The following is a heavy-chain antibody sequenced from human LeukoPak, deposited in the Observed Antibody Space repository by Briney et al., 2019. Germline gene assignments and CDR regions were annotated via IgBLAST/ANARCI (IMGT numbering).Heavy chain of an antibody. J-gene: IGHJ4*02. V-gene: IGHV4-31*03. D-gene: IGHD5-24*01. CDR3: ARRRVDGYNYAFDY. Sequence: SETLSLTCTVSGVSISSGVYYWSWIRQHPGKGLEWIGYIYYSGSTYYNPSLKSRVTISVDTSKSQFSLKLSSVTAADTAVYYCARRRVDGYNYAFDYWGQGTLVTVSS. CDR1: GVSISSGVYY. CDR2: IYYSGST.